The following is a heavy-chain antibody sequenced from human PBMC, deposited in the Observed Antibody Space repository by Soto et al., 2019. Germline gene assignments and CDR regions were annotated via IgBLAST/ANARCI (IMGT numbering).Heavy chain of an antibody. D-gene: IGHD1-26*01. CDR3: ARFISGSYYNYYGMDV. Sequence: SETLSLTCTVSGGSISSSSYDWGWIRQPPXKGLEWIGSIYYSGSTYYNPSLKSRVTISVDTSKNQFSLKLSSVTAADTAVYYCARFISGSYYNYYGMDVWGQGTTVTVSS. J-gene: IGHJ6*02. CDR1: GGSISSSSYD. V-gene: IGHV4-39*01. CDR2: IYYSGST.